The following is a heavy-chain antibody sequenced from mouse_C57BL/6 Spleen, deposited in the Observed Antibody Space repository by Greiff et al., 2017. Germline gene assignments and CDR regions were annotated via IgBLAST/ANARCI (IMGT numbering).Heavy chain of an antibody. D-gene: IGHD4-1*01. V-gene: IGHV1-50*01. CDR1: GYTFTSYW. J-gene: IGHJ2*01. Sequence: QVQLQQSGAELVQPGASVTLSCKASGYTFTSYWMQWVKQRPGQGLEWIGEIDPSDSYTNYHQKFKGKATLTVDTSSSTAYMQLSSLTSEDSAVYYCARNWDEGYWGQGTTLTVSS. CDR2: IDPSDSYT. CDR3: ARNWDEGY.